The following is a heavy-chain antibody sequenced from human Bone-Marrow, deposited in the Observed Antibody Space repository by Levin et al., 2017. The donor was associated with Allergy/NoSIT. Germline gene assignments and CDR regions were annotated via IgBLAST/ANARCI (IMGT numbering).Heavy chain of an antibody. V-gene: IGHV3-7*01. CDR1: GFPFSSFW. CDR2: IKPDGRQK. J-gene: IGHJ4*02. CDR3: MREGD. D-gene: IGHD3-16*01. Sequence: LSLTCAASGFPFSSFWMAWVRQIPGKGLEWLANIKPDGRQKNYVDFVKGRFTISRDNAKNSVYLQMNNLRVEDTAVYYCMREGDWGQGTLVTVSS.